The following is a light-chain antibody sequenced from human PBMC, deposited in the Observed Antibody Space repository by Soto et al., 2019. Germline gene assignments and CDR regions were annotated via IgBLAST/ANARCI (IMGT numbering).Light chain of an antibody. CDR2: GAS. CDR3: QHHGTSSTT. Sequence: EIVLTQSPGSLSLSPGERATLSCRASQTVSSSYLAWYQQKPGQAPRLLIFGASTRATGIPDRFSGGGSGTDFTLTISRLEADDFAVYYCQHHGTSSTTVGQGTRLEIK. V-gene: IGKV3-20*01. J-gene: IGKJ5*01. CDR1: QTVSSSY.